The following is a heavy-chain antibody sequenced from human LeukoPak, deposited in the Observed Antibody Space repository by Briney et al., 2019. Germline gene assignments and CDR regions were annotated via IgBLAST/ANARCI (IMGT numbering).Heavy chain of an antibody. CDR1: GGSISSYY. CDR2: IYYSGST. J-gene: IGHJ3*02. Sequence: SETLSLTCTVSGGSISSYYWSWIRQPPGKGLEWIGYIYYSGSTNYNPSLKSRVTISVDTSKNQFSLKLSSVTAADTAVYYCASSPIIYSSGWFSTKGSAFDIWGQGTMVTVSS. V-gene: IGHV4-59*01. CDR3: ASSPIIYSSGWFSTKGSAFDI. D-gene: IGHD6-19*01.